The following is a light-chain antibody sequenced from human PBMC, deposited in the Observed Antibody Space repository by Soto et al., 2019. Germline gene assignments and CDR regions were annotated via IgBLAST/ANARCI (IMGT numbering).Light chain of an antibody. Sequence: SYELTQPPSVSVAPGKTARLTCGGNNIGSKRVHWYQQKPGQAPVLVIYYDSDRPSGIPERFSGSNSGNTATLTISRVEAGDEADYYCQVWDSSSDHPNVVFGGGTKLTVL. V-gene: IGLV3-21*04. CDR2: YDS. J-gene: IGLJ2*01. CDR3: QVWDSSSDHPNVV. CDR1: NIGSKR.